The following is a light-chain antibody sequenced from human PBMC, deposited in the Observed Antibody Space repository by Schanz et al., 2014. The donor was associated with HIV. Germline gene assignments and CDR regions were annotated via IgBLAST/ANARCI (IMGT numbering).Light chain of an antibody. Sequence: QSALTQPPSASGSPGQSVTISCTGTSSDVGGYNYVSWCQQHPGKAPKLMIYDVSNRPSGVSNRFSGSKSGSTASLTISGLQADDEADYYCCSYAGTTTVIFGGGTKLTVL. J-gene: IGLJ2*01. CDR1: SSDVGGYNY. CDR3: CSYAGTTTVI. V-gene: IGLV2-14*01. CDR2: DVS.